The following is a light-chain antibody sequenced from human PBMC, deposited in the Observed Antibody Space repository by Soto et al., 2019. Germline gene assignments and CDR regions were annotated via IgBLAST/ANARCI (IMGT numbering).Light chain of an antibody. J-gene: IGLJ2*01. CDR3: QTWGTGIQV. CDR2: LNSDDSH. CDR1: SGHSDYA. Sequence: QLVLTQSPSASASLGASVKLTCTLSSGHSDYAIAWHQQQPQKGPRYLMKLNSDDSHIKGDGIPDRFSGSSSGAERYLTISSLQSEDEAYYYCQTWGTGIQVFGGGTKLTVL. V-gene: IGLV4-69*01.